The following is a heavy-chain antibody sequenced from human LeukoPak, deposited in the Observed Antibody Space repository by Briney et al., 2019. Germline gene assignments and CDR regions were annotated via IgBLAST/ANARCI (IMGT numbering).Heavy chain of an antibody. D-gene: IGHD4-17*01. CDR1: GVSFDDYY. Sequence: SETLSLTCAVSGVSFDDYYWAWVRQTPGKGLEWIGEINHSGYTNDSPSLKSRVALSIDTSRKQFSLNLRSVTVADAGTYYCTRMTTGHDYWGQGTLVTVSS. CDR2: INHSGYT. J-gene: IGHJ4*02. CDR3: TRMTTGHDY. V-gene: IGHV4-34*01.